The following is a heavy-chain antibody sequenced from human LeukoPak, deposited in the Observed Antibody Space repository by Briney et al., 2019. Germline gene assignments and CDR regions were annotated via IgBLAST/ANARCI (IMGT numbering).Heavy chain of an antibody. J-gene: IGHJ4*02. V-gene: IGHV3-23*01. CDR3: AKDRLHYYDSSGYYSGLDY. Sequence: GGSLRLSCAASGFTFSTYGMTWVRQAPGKGLEWVSSISGSGGSTYYADSVKGRVTVSRDNSKSTLYLQMNSLRAEDTAVYYCAKDRLHYYDSSGYYSGLDYWGQGTLVTVSS. CDR1: GFTFSTYG. CDR2: ISGSGGST. D-gene: IGHD3-22*01.